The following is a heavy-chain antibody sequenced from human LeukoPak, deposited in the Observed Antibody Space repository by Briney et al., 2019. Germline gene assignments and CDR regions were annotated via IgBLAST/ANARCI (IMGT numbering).Heavy chain of an antibody. V-gene: IGHV3-30*03. J-gene: IGHJ4*02. Sequence: PGGSLRLSCAASGFTFSSYGMHWVRQAPGKGLEWVAVISYDGSNKYYADSVKGRFTISRDNSKNTLYLQMNSLRAEDTAVYYCATSHFGAVDGTEFRGYWGQGTLVTVSS. D-gene: IGHD6-19*01. CDR1: GFTFSSYG. CDR2: ISYDGSNK. CDR3: ATSHFGAVDGTEFRGY.